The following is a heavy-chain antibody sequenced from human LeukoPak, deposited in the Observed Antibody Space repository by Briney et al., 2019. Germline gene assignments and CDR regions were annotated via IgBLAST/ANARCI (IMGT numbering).Heavy chain of an antibody. CDR1: GSSFTSYW. CDR2: IVASDSDT. V-gene: IGHV5-10-1*01. CDR3: ARLRYYGSGSPRCRPGWFDP. J-gene: IGHJ5*02. Sequence: GAPLKISCKASGSSFTSYWISWVRQLPGKGLEGMGRIVASDSDTNYSPSFQGHVTISHDKSISTAYLQWSSLKASDTAMYYCARLRYYGSGSPRCRPGWFDPWGQGTLVTVSS. D-gene: IGHD3-10*01.